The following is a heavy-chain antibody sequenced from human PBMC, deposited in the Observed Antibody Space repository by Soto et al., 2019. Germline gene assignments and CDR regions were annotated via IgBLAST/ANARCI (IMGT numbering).Heavy chain of an antibody. Sequence: QVQLQQWGAGLLKPSETLSLTCAVYGGSFSGYYWSWIRQPPGKGLEWIGEINHSGSNNYNPSLKSRVTKSVDTSKNQFSLKLSSVTAADTAVYYCARAPAGGYYYYYMDVWGKGTTVTVSS. CDR2: INHSGSN. CDR3: ARAPAGGYYYYYMDV. V-gene: IGHV4-34*01. J-gene: IGHJ6*03. CDR1: GGSFSGYY.